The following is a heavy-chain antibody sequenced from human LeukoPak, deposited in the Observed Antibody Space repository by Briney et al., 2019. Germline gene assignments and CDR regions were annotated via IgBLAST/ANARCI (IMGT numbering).Heavy chain of an antibody. V-gene: IGHV3-15*01. CDR2: IKDKTDGGTT. CDR1: GFTFNNAW. J-gene: IGHJ4*02. Sequence: PGGSLRLSCADSGFTFNNAWMSWVRQAPGKGLEWVGRIKDKTDGGTTDYAAPVKGRFTISRDDSKNTLYLQMNSLKTEDTAVYYCATEVLDRRDYWGQGTLVTVSS. CDR3: ATEVLDRRDY.